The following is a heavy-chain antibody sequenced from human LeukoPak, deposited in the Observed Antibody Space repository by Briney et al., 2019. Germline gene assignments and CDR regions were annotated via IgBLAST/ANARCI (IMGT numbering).Heavy chain of an antibody. CDR3: ARDPPSH. J-gene: IGHJ4*02. D-gene: IGHD2-2*01. CDR2: ISGSGRTK. CDR1: GFTYSSFE. Sequence: PGGSLRLSCAASGFTYSSFEMNWVRQAPGNGLEWVSYISGSGRTKYYADSVKGRFTISRDNAKNSLYLQMNSLRAEDTAVYYCARDPPSHWGRGTLVTVSS. V-gene: IGHV3-48*03.